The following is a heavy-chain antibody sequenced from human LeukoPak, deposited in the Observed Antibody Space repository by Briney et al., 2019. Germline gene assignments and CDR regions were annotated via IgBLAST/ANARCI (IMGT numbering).Heavy chain of an antibody. CDR2: KSHSLST. Sequence: SETLSLTRTVSGYSISSGYYWGWIRQPPGKGLDWIGSKSHSLSTYYNPSLKSRVIISIDTSRNQFSLKLNSVTAADTAVYFCARYYGSGRDTDYWGQGTLVTVSS. V-gene: IGHV4-38-2*02. D-gene: IGHD3-10*01. CDR1: GYSISSGYY. J-gene: IGHJ4*02. CDR3: ARYYGSGRDTDY.